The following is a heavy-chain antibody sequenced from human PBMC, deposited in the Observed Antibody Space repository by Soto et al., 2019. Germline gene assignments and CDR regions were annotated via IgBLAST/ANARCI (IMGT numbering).Heavy chain of an antibody. CDR1: GFTFSSFH. Sequence: GGSLRLSCAASGFTFSSFHMNWVRQAPGEGLEWVSSISRNGNYIYYADSVKGRFTISRDNAENSLSLQMNSLRAEDTAVYYCARVFGVSSRPRGYYYYHMDGWGKGTTVTVAS. CDR3: ARVFGVSSRPRGYYYYHMDG. J-gene: IGHJ6*03. V-gene: IGHV3-21*01. CDR2: ISRNGNYI. D-gene: IGHD3-3*01.